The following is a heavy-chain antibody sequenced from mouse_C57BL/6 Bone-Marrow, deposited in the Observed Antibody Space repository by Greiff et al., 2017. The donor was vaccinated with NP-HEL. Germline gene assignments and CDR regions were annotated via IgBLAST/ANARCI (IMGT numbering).Heavy chain of an antibody. CDR3: LPSYDGGFAY. CDR1: GYTFTSYW. V-gene: IGHV1-64*01. Sequence: VQLQQPGAELVKPGASVKLSCKASGYTFTSYWMHWVKQRPGQGLEWIGMIHPSSGSTNYNEKFKSKATLTVDKSSGTAYMQLSSLTSEDSAVYYCLPSYDGGFAYWGQGTLVTVSA. CDR2: IHPSSGST. D-gene: IGHD2-3*01. J-gene: IGHJ3*01.